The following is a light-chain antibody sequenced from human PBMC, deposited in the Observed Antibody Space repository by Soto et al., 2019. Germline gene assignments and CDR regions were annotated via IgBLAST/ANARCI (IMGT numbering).Light chain of an antibody. V-gene: IGKV3D-15*01. J-gene: IGKJ4*01. CDR1: HSASSS. Sequence: IVLTQSPGTLSLSPGERATLSCGASHSASSSLAWYQQKPGQAPRLVIYDIFTRATGVPTRISGSGSGTEFTLTISSLQPEDFAVYYGQQYNSWTLTFGGGTKVDIK. CDR2: DIF. CDR3: QQYNSWTLT.